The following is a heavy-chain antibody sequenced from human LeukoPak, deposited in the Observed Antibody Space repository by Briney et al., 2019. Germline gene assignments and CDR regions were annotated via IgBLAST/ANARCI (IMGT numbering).Heavy chain of an antibody. CDR3: AELGITMIGGV. Sequence: GGSLRLSCAASGFTFSSYAMHWVRQAPGKGLEWVSYISSSSSTIYYADSVKGRFTISRDNAKNSLYLQMNSLRAEDTAVYCCAELGITMIGGVWGKGTTVTISS. J-gene: IGHJ6*04. V-gene: IGHV3-48*03. CDR2: ISSSSSTI. CDR1: GFTFSSYA. D-gene: IGHD3-10*02.